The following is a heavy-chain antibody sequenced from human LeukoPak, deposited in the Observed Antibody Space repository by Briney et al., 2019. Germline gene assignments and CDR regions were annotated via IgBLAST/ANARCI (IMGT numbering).Heavy chain of an antibody. CDR3: ARDLSSSSYGLDY. J-gene: IGHJ4*02. CDR2: INPNSGGT. CDR1: GYTFTGYY. V-gene: IGHV1-2*02. D-gene: IGHD6-6*01. Sequence: GASVKVSCKASGYTFTGYYMHWVRQAPGQGLEWMGWINPNSGGTNYAQKFQGRVTMTRDTSISTAYMELSRLRSDDTAVCYCARDLSSSSYGLDYWGQGTLVTVSS.